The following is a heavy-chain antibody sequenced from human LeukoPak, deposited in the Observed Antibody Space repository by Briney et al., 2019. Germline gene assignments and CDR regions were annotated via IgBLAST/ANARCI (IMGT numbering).Heavy chain of an antibody. CDR2: INHSGST. D-gene: IGHD3-16*02. CDR3: VSGLSWFDP. J-gene: IGHJ5*02. CDR1: GGSFSGYY. V-gene: IGHV4-34*01. Sequence: SETLSLTCAVYGGSFSGYYWSWIRQPPEKGLEWIGGINHSGSTNYNPSLKSRVTISVDTSKNQFSLKLSSVTAADTAVYYCVSGLSWFDPWGQGTLVTVSS.